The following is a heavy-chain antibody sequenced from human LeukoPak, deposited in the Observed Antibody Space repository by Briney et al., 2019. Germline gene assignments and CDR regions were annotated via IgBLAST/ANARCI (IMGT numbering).Heavy chain of an antibody. D-gene: IGHD6-19*01. CDR1: GYTFTGYY. CDR2: INPNSGGT. CDR3: ARERDLAVADAGAFDI. V-gene: IGHV1-2*04. J-gene: IGHJ3*02. Sequence: ASVKVSCTASGYTFTGYYMHWVRQAPGQGLEWMGWINPNSGGTNYAQKFQGWVTMTRDTSISTAYMELSRLRSDDTAVYYCARERDLAVADAGAFDIWGQGTMVTVSS.